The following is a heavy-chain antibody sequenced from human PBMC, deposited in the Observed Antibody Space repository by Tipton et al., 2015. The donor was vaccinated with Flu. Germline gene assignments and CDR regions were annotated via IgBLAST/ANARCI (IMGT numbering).Heavy chain of an antibody. CDR2: ISNIGNT. CDR3: AREAGGNSDPYFDD. V-gene: IGHV4-59*02. Sequence: TLSLTCTVSDGSVGSFYWSWIRQPPGKGLEWIGYISNIGNTIYNPSLKGRVTISVGTSKTQLSLKLNSVTAADTAIYYFAREAGGNSDPYFDDWGQGALVTVSS. D-gene: IGHD4-23*01. J-gene: IGHJ4*02. CDR1: DGSVGSFY.